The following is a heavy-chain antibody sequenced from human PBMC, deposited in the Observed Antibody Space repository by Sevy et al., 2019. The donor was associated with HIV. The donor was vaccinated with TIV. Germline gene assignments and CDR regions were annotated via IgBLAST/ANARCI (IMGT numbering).Heavy chain of an antibody. V-gene: IGHV1-8*01. J-gene: IGHJ4*02. CDR3: ARSGDSSGLKTYFGY. D-gene: IGHD3-22*01. CDR2: MNPNTDNT. Sequence: ASVKVSCKASGYIFTSYDINWVRQATGQGLEWMGWMNPNTDNTGYAQKFQGRVTMTRNTSISTAYMGLSSLRSEDTAVYYCARSGDSSGLKTYFGYWGQGTLVTVSS. CDR1: GYIFTSYD.